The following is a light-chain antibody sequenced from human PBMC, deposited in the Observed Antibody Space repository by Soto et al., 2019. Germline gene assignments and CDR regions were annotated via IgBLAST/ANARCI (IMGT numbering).Light chain of an antibody. CDR2: EVI. Sequence: QSVLTQPASVSGSPGQSITISCTGTGSDVGAYDYVSWYQQHPGRPPKLIIFEVINRPSGVSSRFSGSRSGNTASLTISGLQAQDEADYYCSSYTTKSTKVFGTGTKLTVL. J-gene: IGLJ1*01. CDR3: SSYTTKSTKV. CDR1: GSDVGAYDY. V-gene: IGLV2-14*01.